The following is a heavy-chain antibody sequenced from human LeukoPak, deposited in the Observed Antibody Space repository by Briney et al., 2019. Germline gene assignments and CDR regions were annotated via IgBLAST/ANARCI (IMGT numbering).Heavy chain of an antibody. J-gene: IGHJ5*02. CDR1: GGSISSSSYY. D-gene: IGHD4-17*01. CDR2: IYYTGST. V-gene: IGHV4-39*01. CDR3: ARHSPHYGDYLFDP. Sequence: PSETLSLTCAGSGGSISSSSYYWGGVRQPPGKGREWIGRIYYTGSTYYNSSLKSRVTVSVDTSKNQFSLKLSSVTAADTAVYYCARHSPHYGDYLFDPWGQGSLVTVSS.